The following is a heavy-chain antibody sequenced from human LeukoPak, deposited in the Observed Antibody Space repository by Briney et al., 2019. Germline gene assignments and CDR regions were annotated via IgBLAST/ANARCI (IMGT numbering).Heavy chain of an antibody. J-gene: IGHJ6*03. D-gene: IGHD1-26*01. CDR1: GGTFSSYA. CDR2: IIPIFGTA. V-gene: IGHV1-69*05. CDR3: ARANTEGRHIVGATQYYYYMDV. Sequence: SVKVSCKASGGTFSSYAISWVRQAPGQGLEWMGRIIPIFGTANYAQKFQGRVTITTDESTSTAYMELSSLRSEDTAVYYCARANTEGRHIVGATQYYYYMDVWGKGTPVTVSS.